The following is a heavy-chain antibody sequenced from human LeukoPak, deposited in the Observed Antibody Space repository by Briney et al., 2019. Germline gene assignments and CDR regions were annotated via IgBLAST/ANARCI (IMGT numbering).Heavy chain of an antibody. J-gene: IGHJ3*02. CDR1: GYSFLNYW. Sequence: GESLKISCRASGYSFLNYWIAWVRQMPGKGLEWMGIIYPGDSVIIYSPSFQGQVTISADKSISTAYLQWSSLKASDTAMYYCARRGGAFDIWGQGTMVTVSS. V-gene: IGHV5-51*01. CDR2: IYPGDSVI. D-gene: IGHD3-16*01. CDR3: ARRGGAFDI.